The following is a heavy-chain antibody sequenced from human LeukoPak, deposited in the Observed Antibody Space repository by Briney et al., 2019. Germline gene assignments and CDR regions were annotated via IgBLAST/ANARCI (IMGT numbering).Heavy chain of an antibody. V-gene: IGHV1-46*01. Sequence: ASVKVSCKASGYTFTSYYMHWVRQAPGQGLEWMGIINPSGGSATYAQKFQGRLTMTRDMSTSTAYMELSSLRSEDTAVYYCAAQYSSSWTGGYDAFDIWGQGTMVTVSS. CDR1: GYTFTSYY. CDR2: INPSGGSA. D-gene: IGHD6-13*01. CDR3: AAQYSSSWTGGYDAFDI. J-gene: IGHJ3*02.